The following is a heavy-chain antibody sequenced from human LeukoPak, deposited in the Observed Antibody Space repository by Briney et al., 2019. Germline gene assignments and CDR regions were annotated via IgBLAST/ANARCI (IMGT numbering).Heavy chain of an antibody. CDR1: GFNLTDYW. Sequence: PGGSLRLSCAASGFNLTDYWMSWVRQAPGKGLEWVANVKQDGRGEYYVDSVKGRFTISRDNAKNTLYLQMNSLRAEDTAVYYCASSPTAMAYLVSYYYYYGMDVWGQGTTVTVSS. CDR3: ASSPTAMAYLVSYYYYYGMDV. J-gene: IGHJ6*02. D-gene: IGHD5-18*01. V-gene: IGHV3-7*03. CDR2: VKQDGRGE.